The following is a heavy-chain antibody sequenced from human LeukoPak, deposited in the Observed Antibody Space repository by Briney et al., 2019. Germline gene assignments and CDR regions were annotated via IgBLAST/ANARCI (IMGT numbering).Heavy chain of an antibody. Sequence: GGSLRLSCAASGFTFSSYGMHWVRQAPGRGLEWLAFIHFDGSTKYSGDSVKGRFTVSRDNSRNTLYLQMNSVRPEDTAVYYCAKDQCTRTSCDGYPGYWGQGTLVTVSS. J-gene: IGHJ4*02. CDR1: GFTFSSYG. CDR3: AKDQCTRTSCDGYPGY. CDR2: IHFDGSTK. D-gene: IGHD2-2*01. V-gene: IGHV3-30*02.